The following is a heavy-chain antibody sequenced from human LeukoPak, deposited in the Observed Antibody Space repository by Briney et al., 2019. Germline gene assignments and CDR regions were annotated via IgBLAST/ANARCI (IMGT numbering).Heavy chain of an antibody. CDR2: IHIRGST. CDR3: VRDGTGDSSGWHL. Sequence: SETLSLTCTVSGGSISNFYWGWIRQPAGKGLEWIGRIHIRGSTDYSPSLKSRVSMSVDASKNQFFLRLRSVTAADTAVYYCVRDGTGDSSGWHLWGQGTLVTVSS. D-gene: IGHD6-19*01. J-gene: IGHJ4*02. V-gene: IGHV4-4*07. CDR1: GGSISNFY.